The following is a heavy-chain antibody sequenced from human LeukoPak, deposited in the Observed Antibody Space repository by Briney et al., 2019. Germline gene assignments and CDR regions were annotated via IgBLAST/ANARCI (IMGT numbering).Heavy chain of an antibody. CDR1: GFTFNNYG. J-gene: IGHJ4*02. Sequence: GRSLRLSCADSGFTFNNYGMHWVRQAPGKGLEWVAVMSFDGSNKYYADSVKGRFTISSDNSRNTLYLQMNSLRVEDKAVYYCTSICSSSSCYLDYWGQGTLVTVSS. D-gene: IGHD2-2*01. V-gene: IGHV3-30*03. CDR3: TSICSSSSCYLDY. CDR2: MSFDGSNK.